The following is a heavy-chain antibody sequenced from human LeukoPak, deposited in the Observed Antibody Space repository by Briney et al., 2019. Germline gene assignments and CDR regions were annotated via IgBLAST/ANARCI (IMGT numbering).Heavy chain of an antibody. CDR2: INPNSGGT. Sequence: GASVKVSCKASGYTFTGYYMHWVRQAPGQGLEWMGWINPNSGGTNYAQKFQGWVTMTRDTSISTAYMELSRLRSDDTAVYYCARGGWLRETYYYYGMDVWGQGTTVTVSS. CDR1: GYTFTGYY. V-gene: IGHV1-2*04. CDR3: ARGGWLRETYYYYGMDV. J-gene: IGHJ6*02. D-gene: IGHD5-12*01.